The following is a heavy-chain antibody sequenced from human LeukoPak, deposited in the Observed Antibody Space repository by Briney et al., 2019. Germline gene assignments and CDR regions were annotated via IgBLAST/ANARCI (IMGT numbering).Heavy chain of an antibody. CDR1: GFTFTTYG. V-gene: IGHV3-23*01. Sequence: GGSLRLSCAASGFTFTTYGMTWVRQAPGKGLEWVSTVIVSGGSTYYADSVKGRLTTSTNNSKNTLYLQIDCLRAEDPAVYYWAKDRAHSGTYGHFDYWGQGTLVTVSS. CDR2: VIVSGGST. CDR3: AKDRAHSGTYGHFDY. D-gene: IGHD1-26*01. J-gene: IGHJ4*02.